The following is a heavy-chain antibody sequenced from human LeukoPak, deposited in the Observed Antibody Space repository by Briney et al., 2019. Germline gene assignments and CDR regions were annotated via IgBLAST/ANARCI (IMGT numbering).Heavy chain of an antibody. CDR3: ARVGIAAAGTRWFDP. D-gene: IGHD6-13*01. CDR2: INPSGGST. CDR1: GYTFTSYY. V-gene: IGHV1-46*01. Sequence: APVKVSCKASGYTFTSYYMHWVRQAPGQGLEWMGIINPSGGSTSYAQKFQGRVTMTRDTSTSTVYMELSSLRSEDTAVYYCARVGIAAAGTRWFDPWGQGTLVTVSS. J-gene: IGHJ5*02.